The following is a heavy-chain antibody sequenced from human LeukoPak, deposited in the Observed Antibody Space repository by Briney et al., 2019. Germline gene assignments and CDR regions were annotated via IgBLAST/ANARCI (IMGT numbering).Heavy chain of an antibody. D-gene: IGHD6-13*01. CDR3: ARALGDSSSWYAFDI. CDR1: GGTFSSYA. Sequence: SVKVSCKASGGTFSSYAMSWVRQAPGQGLEWMGGIIPIFGTANYAQKFQGRVTITADESTSTAYMELSSLRSEDTAVYYCARALGDSSSWYAFDIWAQGTMVIVSS. J-gene: IGHJ3*02. CDR2: IIPIFGTA. V-gene: IGHV1-69*01.